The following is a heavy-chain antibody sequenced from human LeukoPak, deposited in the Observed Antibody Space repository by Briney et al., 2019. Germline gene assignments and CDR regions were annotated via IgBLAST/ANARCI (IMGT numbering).Heavy chain of an antibody. J-gene: IGHJ4*02. Sequence: PSETLSLTCTVSGGSIINYYWSWIRHPPGNGLEWIGYIYYSGRTDYNPSLKSRVTISVDTSKNQFSLMLRSVTAADTAVYYCARGSPTPDYWGQGTLVTVSS. CDR3: ARGSPTPDY. CDR1: GGSIINYY. CDR2: IYYSGRT. V-gene: IGHV4-59*01. D-gene: IGHD1-14*01.